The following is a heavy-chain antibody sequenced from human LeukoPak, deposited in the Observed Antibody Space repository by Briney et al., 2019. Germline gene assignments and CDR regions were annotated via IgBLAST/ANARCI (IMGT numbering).Heavy chain of an antibody. Sequence: GGSLRLSCAVPAFTVSSNYVSWVRQAPGKGLEWVSVIYGGGSTNYADSVKGRFTISRDNSKNTLYLQMNSLRAEDTAVYYCARDHSGSYQRAFDIWGQGTMVNVSS. CDR3: ARDHSGSYQRAFDI. J-gene: IGHJ3*02. CDR1: AFTVSSNY. V-gene: IGHV3-66*02. D-gene: IGHD1-26*01. CDR2: IYGGGST.